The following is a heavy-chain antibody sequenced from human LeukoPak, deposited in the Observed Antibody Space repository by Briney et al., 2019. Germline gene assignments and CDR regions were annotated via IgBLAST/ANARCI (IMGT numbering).Heavy chain of an antibody. D-gene: IGHD4-11*01. CDR2: INHSGST. CDR1: GGSFSGYY. V-gene: IGHV4-34*01. CDR3: ASNYGHNNGHYYGLDD. Sequence: SETLSLTCAVSGGSFSGYYWRWIRQPPGKGLEWIGEINHSGSTNYNPSLKSRVTISVDTSKNQFSLKLSSLTAADQAVYYCASNYGHNNGHYYGLDDWGQGTTVTVSS. J-gene: IGHJ6*02.